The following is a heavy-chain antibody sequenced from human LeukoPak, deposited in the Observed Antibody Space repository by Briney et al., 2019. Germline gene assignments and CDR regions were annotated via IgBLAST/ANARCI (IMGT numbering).Heavy chain of an antibody. CDR2: IYHSGTT. J-gene: IGHJ4*02. CDR1: GYSISSGYY. D-gene: IGHD3-10*01. Sequence: PSETLSLTCTVSGYSISSGYYWGWIRQPPGKGLEWIGSIYHSGTTYYNPSLKSRVTISVDTSKNQFSLKLSSVTAADTAVYFCARVSPLRFWGQGNLVTVSS. V-gene: IGHV4-38-2*02. CDR3: ARVSPLRF.